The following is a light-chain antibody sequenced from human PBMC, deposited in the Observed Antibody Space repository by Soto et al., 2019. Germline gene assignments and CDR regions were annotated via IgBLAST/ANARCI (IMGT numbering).Light chain of an antibody. J-gene: IGLJ1*01. CDR3: SSYAGSNNFV. V-gene: IGLV2-8*01. Sequence: QSALTQPPSASGSPGQSVTISCTGTISDVGGYNYVSWYQQHPGKAPKLMSYEVSKRPSGVPDRFSGSKSGNTASLTVSGLQAEDEADYYCSSYAGSNNFVFGTGTKLTVL. CDR1: ISDVGGYNY. CDR2: EVS.